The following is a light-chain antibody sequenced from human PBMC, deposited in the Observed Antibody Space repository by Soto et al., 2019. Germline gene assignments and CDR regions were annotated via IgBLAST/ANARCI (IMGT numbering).Light chain of an antibody. V-gene: IGKV1-12*01. J-gene: IGKJ4*01. CDR1: QGISNW. Sequence: DIQMTQSPSTLSASVGDRVTITCRASQGISNWLAWYQQKPGKAPKLLIYAASSLQSGVPSRFSGSGFGTDFTLTISSLQPEDFATYYCQQANSFPLTFGGGTKVDI. CDR3: QQANSFPLT. CDR2: AAS.